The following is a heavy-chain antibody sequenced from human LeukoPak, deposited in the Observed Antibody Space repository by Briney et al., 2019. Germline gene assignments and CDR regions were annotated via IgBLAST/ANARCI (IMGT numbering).Heavy chain of an antibody. Sequence: PSDTLSLTCNVSGGSITSHYWSWIRQPLGKGLEWLGYIYHTGISKFHPSLKSRVSMSVDTAKNQFFLKVNSVTAADTAVYHCARSVDYFDNTGPHMMFDYWGQGSLVTVSS. CDR3: ARSVDYFDNTGPHMMFDY. CDR2: IYHTGIS. CDR1: GGSITSHY. D-gene: IGHD3-22*01. J-gene: IGHJ4*02. V-gene: IGHV4-59*07.